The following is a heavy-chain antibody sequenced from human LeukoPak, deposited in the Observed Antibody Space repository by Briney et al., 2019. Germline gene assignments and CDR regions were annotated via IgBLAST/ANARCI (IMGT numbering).Heavy chain of an antibody. CDR3: AKAREAYYYDSSEGY. D-gene: IGHD3-22*01. Sequence: PGGSLRLSCAASGFTSSSYAMSWVRQAPGKGLEWVSAISGSGGSTYYADSVKGRFTISRDNSKNTLYLQMNSLRAEDTAVYYCAKAREAYYYDSSEGYWGQGTLVTVSS. V-gene: IGHV3-23*01. CDR1: GFTSSSYA. J-gene: IGHJ4*02. CDR2: ISGSGGST.